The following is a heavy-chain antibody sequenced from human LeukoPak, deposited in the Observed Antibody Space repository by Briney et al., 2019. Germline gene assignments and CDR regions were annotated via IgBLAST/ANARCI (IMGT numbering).Heavy chain of an antibody. CDR2: ISGSGGST. V-gene: IGHV3-23*01. D-gene: IGHD2-15*01. CDR1: GFTFSSYA. J-gene: IGHJ4*02. CDR3: AKDGFIVVVVAATDDY. Sequence: GGSLRLSCAASGFTFSSYAMSWVRQAPGKGLEWVSAISGSGGSTYYADSVKGRFTISRDNSKNTLYLQMNSLRAEDTAVYYCAKDGFIVVVVAATDDYWGQGTPVTVSS.